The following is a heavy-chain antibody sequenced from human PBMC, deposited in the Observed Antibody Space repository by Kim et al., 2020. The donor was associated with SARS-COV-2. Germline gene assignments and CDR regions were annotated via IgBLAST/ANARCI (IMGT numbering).Heavy chain of an antibody. V-gene: IGHV5-10-1*01. CDR1: GYSFTSYW. J-gene: IGHJ2*01. D-gene: IGHD3-22*01. Sequence: GESLKISCKGSGYSFTSYWISWVRQMPGKGLEWMGRIDPSDSYTNYSPSFQGHVTISADKSISTAYLQWSSLKASDTAMYYCARWNGDYYDSSGLSQLDLWGRGTLVTVSS. CDR2: IDPSDSYT. CDR3: ARWNGDYYDSSGLSQLDL.